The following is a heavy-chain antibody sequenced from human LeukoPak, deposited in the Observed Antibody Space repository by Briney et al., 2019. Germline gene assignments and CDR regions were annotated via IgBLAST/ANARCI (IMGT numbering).Heavy chain of an antibody. CDR1: GFTFSDYY. CDR2: ISSSGSTI. D-gene: IGHD1-26*01. J-gene: IGHJ4*02. V-gene: IGHV3-11*04. Sequence: SGGSLRLSCAASGFTFSDYYMSWVRQAPGKGLEWVSYISSSGSTIYYADSVKGRFTISRDNAKNSLYLQMNSLRAEDTAVYYCARDPVRATGFYYFDYWGQGTLVTVSS. CDR3: ARDPVRATGFYYFDY.